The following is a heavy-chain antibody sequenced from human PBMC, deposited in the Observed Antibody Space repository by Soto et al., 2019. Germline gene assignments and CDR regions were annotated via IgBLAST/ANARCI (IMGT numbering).Heavy chain of an antibody. CDR3: ARDPDYDFWSGSSSSIDY. CDR2: INPSGGST. D-gene: IGHD3-3*01. V-gene: IGHV1-46*01. Sequence: ASVKVSCKASGYTFTSYYMHWVRQAPGQGLEWMGIINPSGGSTSYAQKFQGRVTMTRDTSTSTVYMELSSLRSEDTAVYYCARDPDYDFWSGSSSSIDYWGQGTLVTVSS. J-gene: IGHJ4*02. CDR1: GYTFTSYY.